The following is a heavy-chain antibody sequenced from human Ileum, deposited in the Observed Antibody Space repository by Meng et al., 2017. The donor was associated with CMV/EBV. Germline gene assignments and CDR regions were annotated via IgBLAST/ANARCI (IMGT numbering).Heavy chain of an antibody. J-gene: IGHJ4*02. V-gene: IGHV4-39*07. CDR1: GDSISSGDYF. D-gene: IGHD3-22*01. Sequence: PLQESGPGLVEPSQTLSLTCPVSGDSISSGDYFWGWIRQPPKGLEWVASITYSGTTYYNPSLKSRVTMSVDTSKNQFSLKLNSVTAADTAVYYCVRASITMIDYWGQGTLVTAPQ. CDR2: ITYSGTT. CDR3: VRASITMIDY.